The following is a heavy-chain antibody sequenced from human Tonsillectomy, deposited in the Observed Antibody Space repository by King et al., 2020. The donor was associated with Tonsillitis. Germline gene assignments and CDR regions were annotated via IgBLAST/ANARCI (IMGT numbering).Heavy chain of an antibody. J-gene: IGHJ3*02. CDR3: SRAGDYSNYDGAFDI. CDR2: IRSKAYGGTT. V-gene: IGHV3-49*04. CDR1: GFTFGDYD. D-gene: IGHD4-11*01. Sequence: VQLVESGGGLVQPGRSLRLSCTTSGFTFGDYDMNWVRQAPGKGLEWVGFIRSKAYGGTTEYAATVKGRFTISRDDSKSIAYLQMNSLKIEDTAVYYCSRAGDYSNYDGAFDIWGQGTMVTASS.